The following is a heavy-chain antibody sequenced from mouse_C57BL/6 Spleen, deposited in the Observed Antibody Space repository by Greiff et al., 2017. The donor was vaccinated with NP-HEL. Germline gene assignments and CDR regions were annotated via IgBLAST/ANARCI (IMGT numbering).Heavy chain of an antibody. CDR3: VKAGDYYGSSWYFDV. J-gene: IGHJ1*03. CDR1: GFTFTDYY. Sequence: EVMLVESGGGLVQPGASLRLSCAASGFTFTDYYMSWVRQPPGKAPEWLALIRNKANGYTTAYTASVKGRFTISTATSQHSHYIQMNTLRAEDSATYYCVKAGDYYGSSWYFDVWGTGTTVTVSS. V-gene: IGHV7-4*01. CDR2: IRNKANGYTT. D-gene: IGHD1-1*01.